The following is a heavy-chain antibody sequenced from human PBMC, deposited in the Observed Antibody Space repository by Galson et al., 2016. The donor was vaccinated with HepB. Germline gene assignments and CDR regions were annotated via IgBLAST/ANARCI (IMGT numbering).Heavy chain of an antibody. CDR1: GFPFSSYW. V-gene: IGHV3-7*01. CDR3: ARDSSGWSFQGYFDY. Sequence: SLRLSCAASGFPFSSYWMSWVRQAPGKGLEWVAHIKQDGSEKYFVDSVKGRFAISRDNANKSLYLQMNSLRAEDTAVYYCARDSSGWSFQGYFDYWGQGTLVSVSS. CDR2: IKQDGSEK. D-gene: IGHD6-19*01. J-gene: IGHJ4*02.